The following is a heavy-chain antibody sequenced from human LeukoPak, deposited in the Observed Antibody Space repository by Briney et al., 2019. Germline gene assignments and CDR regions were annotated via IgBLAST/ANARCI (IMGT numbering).Heavy chain of an antibody. Sequence: PGGSLRLSCAASGFIFTDYGMHWVRQAPGKGLEWLTFIRYDGSDKYYADSVKGRFTISRDNSKNTLYLQMNSLTSEDTAVYYCAKEGTASKPSYRDHWGQGILVTVSS. CDR1: GFIFTDYG. V-gene: IGHV3-30*02. D-gene: IGHD1/OR15-1a*01. CDR2: IRYDGSDK. J-gene: IGHJ4*02. CDR3: AKEGTASKPSYRDH.